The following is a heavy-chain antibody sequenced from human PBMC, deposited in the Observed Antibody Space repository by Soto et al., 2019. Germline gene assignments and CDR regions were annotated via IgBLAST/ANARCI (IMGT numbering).Heavy chain of an antibody. Sequence: RESLKISCKGSGYSFTSYWIGWVRQMPGKGLEWMGIIYPGDSDTRYSPSFQGQVTISADKSISTAYLQWSSLKASDTAMYYCARHSFHILTGYYNVIAAFDIWGQGTMVTVSS. J-gene: IGHJ3*02. D-gene: IGHD3-9*01. CDR1: GYSFTSYW. CDR2: IYPGDSDT. V-gene: IGHV5-51*01. CDR3: ARHSFHILTGYYNVIAAFDI.